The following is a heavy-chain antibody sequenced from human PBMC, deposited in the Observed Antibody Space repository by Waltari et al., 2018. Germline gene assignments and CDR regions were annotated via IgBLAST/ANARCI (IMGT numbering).Heavy chain of an antibody. V-gene: IGHV4-39*07. J-gene: IGHJ4*02. CDR3: ARSSSSGWYVYDY. Sequence: QLQLQESGPGLVKPSETLSLTCTVSGGSISSSSYYWGWIRQPPGKGLEWIGSIYYSGSTYYNPSLKSRVTISVDTSKNQFSLKLSSVTAADTAVYYCARSSSSGWYVYDYWGQGTLVTVSS. D-gene: IGHD6-19*01. CDR1: GGSISSSSYY. CDR2: IYYSGST.